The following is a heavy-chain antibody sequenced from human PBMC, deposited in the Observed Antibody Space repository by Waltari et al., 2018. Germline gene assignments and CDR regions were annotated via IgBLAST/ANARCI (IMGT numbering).Heavy chain of an antibody. Sequence: EVQLVESGGGLVQPGRSLRLSCAASGFTFDDFAMHWVRQAPGKGLEWGSCINWDSGSIGYGDAVKGRFTISRDNARNSLYLQMNRLTTEDTAVYYCAKKNDEVFDRNGLVYDAFDMWGQGTMVTVSS. CDR3: AKKNDEVFDRNGLVYDAFDM. CDR1: GFTFDDFA. CDR2: INWDSGSI. V-gene: IGHV3-9*01. D-gene: IGHD3-22*01. J-gene: IGHJ3*02.